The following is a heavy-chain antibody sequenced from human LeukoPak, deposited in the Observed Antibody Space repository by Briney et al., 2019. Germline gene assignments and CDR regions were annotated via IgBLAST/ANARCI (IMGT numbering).Heavy chain of an antibody. CDR2: IWYDGSNQ. Sequence: PGGSLRLSCAASGFTFNSYGIHWVRQASGKGLEWVAVIWYDGSNQYYADSVKGRFTISRDNSKNTLYLQMNSLRAEDTAVYYCARNLPPYGMDVWGQGTTVTVSS. J-gene: IGHJ6*02. CDR1: GFTFNSYG. V-gene: IGHV3-33*01. CDR3: ARNLPPYGMDV.